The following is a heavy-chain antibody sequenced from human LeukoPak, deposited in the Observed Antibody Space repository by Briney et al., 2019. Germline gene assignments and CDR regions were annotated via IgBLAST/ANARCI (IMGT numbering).Heavy chain of an antibody. Sequence: PGGSLRLSCAASGFTFSSYSMNWVRQAPGKGLEWVSYISSSSSTIYYADSVKGRFTISRDNAKNSLYLQMNSLRAEDTAVYYCARELVVVAAIGPTNWFDLWGQGTLVTVSS. D-gene: IGHD2-15*01. CDR1: GFTFSSYS. CDR3: ARELVVVAAIGPTNWFDL. V-gene: IGHV3-48*01. CDR2: ISSSSSTI. J-gene: IGHJ5*02.